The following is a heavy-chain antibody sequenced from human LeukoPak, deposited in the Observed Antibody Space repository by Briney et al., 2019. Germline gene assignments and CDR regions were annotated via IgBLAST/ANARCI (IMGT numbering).Heavy chain of an antibody. D-gene: IGHD3-10*01. CDR3: AKDSHYYGSGSFRDY. CDR1: GFTFSSYA. Sequence: GGSLRLSCAASGFTFSSYAMSWVRQAPGKGLEWVSAISGSVGSTYYADSVKGRFTISRDNSKNTLYLQMNSLRAEDTAVYYCAKDSHYYGSGSFRDYWGQGTLVTVSS. V-gene: IGHV3-23*01. CDR2: ISGSVGST. J-gene: IGHJ4*02.